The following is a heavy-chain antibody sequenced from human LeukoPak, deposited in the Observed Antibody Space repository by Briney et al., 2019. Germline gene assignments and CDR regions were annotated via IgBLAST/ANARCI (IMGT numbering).Heavy chain of an antibody. CDR2: IYYSGST. Sequence: SETLSLTCTVSGGSISSSSYYWGWVRQPPGKGLEWIGSIYYSGSTYYNPSLKSRVTISVDTSKNQFALKLSSVTAADTAVYYCAGPLNGMDVWGQGTTVTVSS. D-gene: IGHD3-9*01. CDR1: GGSISSSSYY. J-gene: IGHJ6*02. V-gene: IGHV4-39*01. CDR3: AGPLNGMDV.